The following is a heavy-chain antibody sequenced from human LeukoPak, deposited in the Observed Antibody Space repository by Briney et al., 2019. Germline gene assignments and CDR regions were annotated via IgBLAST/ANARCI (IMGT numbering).Heavy chain of an antibody. D-gene: IGHD4-17*01. CDR3: ARHADYGDYVGP. Sequence: PSETLSLTCAVSGYSISSGYYWGWIRQPPGKGLEWIGSIYHSGSTYYNTSLKSRVTISVDTSKNQFSLKLSSVTAADTAVYYCARHADYGDYVGPWGQGTLVTVSS. J-gene: IGHJ5*02. CDR2: IYHSGST. V-gene: IGHV4-38-2*01. CDR1: GYSISSGYY.